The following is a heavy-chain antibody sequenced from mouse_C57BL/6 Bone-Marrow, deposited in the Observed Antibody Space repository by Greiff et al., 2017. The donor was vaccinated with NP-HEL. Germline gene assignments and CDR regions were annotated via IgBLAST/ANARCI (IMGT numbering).Heavy chain of an antibody. V-gene: IGHV5-9-1*02. CDR2: ISSGGDYI. CDR1: GFTFSSYA. CDR3: TREGGYYLPCIDY. D-gene: IGHD5-5*01. Sequence: DVQLVESGEGLVKPGGSLKLSCAASGFTFSSYAMSWVRQTPEKRLEWVAYISSGGDYIYYADTVKGRSTISRDNARNTLYLQMSSLTSEDTAMYYCTREGGYYLPCIDYWGQGTSVTVSA. J-gene: IGHJ4*01.